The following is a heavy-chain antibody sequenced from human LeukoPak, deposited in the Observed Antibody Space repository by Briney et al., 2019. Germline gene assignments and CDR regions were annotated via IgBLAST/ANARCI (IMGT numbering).Heavy chain of an antibody. Sequence: GGSLRLSCAASGFTFSRHDMNWVRQAPGKGLEWVSVISDHGSLSNYADSVKGRFTISRDNSRDTLFLQMDSPRVEDTAVYYCAKGVVGGRRDYYSYFDSWGQGTLVTVSS. V-gene: IGHV3-23*01. J-gene: IGHJ4*02. D-gene: IGHD3-22*01. CDR1: GFTFSRHD. CDR3: AKGVVGGRRDYYSYFDS. CDR2: ISDHGSLS.